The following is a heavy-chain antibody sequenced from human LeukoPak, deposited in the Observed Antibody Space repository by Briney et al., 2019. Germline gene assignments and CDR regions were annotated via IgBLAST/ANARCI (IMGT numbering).Heavy chain of an antibody. Sequence: VASVKVSCKASGYTFTSYGISWLRQAPRQGLEWMGWISPYNGNTNYASKLQGRVTMTTDTATSTAYMELTSLTSDDTAVYYCARDRQCGYWGQGTLVTVSS. D-gene: IGHD2-21*01. CDR3: ARDRQCGY. CDR2: ISPYNGNT. V-gene: IGHV1-18*01. CDR1: GYTFTSYG. J-gene: IGHJ4*02.